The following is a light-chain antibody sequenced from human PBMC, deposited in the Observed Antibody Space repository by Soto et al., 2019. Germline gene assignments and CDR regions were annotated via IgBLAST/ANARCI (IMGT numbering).Light chain of an antibody. CDR1: QSVSSN. CDR3: PQYNNWHLLT. V-gene: IGKV3-15*01. J-gene: IGKJ4*01. Sequence: EIVMTQSPATLSVSPGERATLSCRASQSVSSNLAWYQQKPGQAPRLLIYGASTRATGIPARFSGSGSGTEFPFTSSSVQSEDFAVYYCPQYNNWHLLTFDGVTKVEIK. CDR2: GAS.